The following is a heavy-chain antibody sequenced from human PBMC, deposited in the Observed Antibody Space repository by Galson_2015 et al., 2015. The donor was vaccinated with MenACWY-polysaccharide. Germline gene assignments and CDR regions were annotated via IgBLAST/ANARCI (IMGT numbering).Heavy chain of an antibody. J-gene: IGHJ4*02. CDR1: GFTFSSYG. CDR2: IRADGSKK. V-gene: IGHV3-30*02. CDR3: AKKASSSRYYFGY. Sequence: SLRLSCAASGFTFSSYGMHWVRQAPGKGLEWLASIRADGSKKYYADSVKGRFTISRDDSKNTLYLQMDSLRAEDTAVYFCAKKASSSRYYFGYWGQGALVTVSS. D-gene: IGHD6-6*01.